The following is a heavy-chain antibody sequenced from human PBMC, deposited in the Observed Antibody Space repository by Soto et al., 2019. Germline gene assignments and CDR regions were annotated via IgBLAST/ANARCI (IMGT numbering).Heavy chain of an antibody. CDR1: GGSISSSRSY. V-gene: IGHV4-39*01. CDR3: ARGRGKGLLWFG. J-gene: IGHJ4*02. Sequence: PSATLSLTCTVSGGSISSSRSYWAWFRQPPGKELEWIAKINYAGNTNYNPSLKSRVTISVDTSKNQFSLKLSSVTAADTAVYYCARGRGKGLLWFGGGQGTLVTVSS. D-gene: IGHD3-10*01. CDR2: INYAGNT.